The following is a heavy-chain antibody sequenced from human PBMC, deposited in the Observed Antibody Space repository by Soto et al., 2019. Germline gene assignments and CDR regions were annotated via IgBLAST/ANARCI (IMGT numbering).Heavy chain of an antibody. CDR1: GGSISSSSYY. J-gene: IGHJ4*02. D-gene: IGHD6-19*01. CDR2: IYYSGST. Sequence: QLQLQESGPGLVKPSETLSLTCTVSGGSISSSSYYWGWIRQPPGKGLEWIGSIYYSGSTYYNPSLKSRVTISVDTSNNPFSLKLSSVTAAETAVYYCARLGSGWTIKSGFDYWGQGTLVTVSS. V-gene: IGHV4-39*01. CDR3: ARLGSGWTIKSGFDY.